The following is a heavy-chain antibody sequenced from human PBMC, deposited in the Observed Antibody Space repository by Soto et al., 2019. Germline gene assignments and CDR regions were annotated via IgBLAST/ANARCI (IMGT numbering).Heavy chain of an antibody. CDR2: ISYDGSNK. D-gene: IGHD5-12*01. CDR1: GFTFSSYA. V-gene: IGHV3-30-3*01. CDR3: ARDIRRWLQFGVFDY. Sequence: QVQLVESGGGVVQPGRSLRLSCAASGFTFSSYAMHWVRQAPGKGLEWVAVISYDGSNKYYADSVKGRFTISRDNSKNTLHLQMNSLRAEDTAVYYCARDIRRWLQFGVFDYWGQGTLVTVSS. J-gene: IGHJ4*02.